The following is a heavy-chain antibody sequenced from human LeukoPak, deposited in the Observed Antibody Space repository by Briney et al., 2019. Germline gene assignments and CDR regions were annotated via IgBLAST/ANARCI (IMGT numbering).Heavy chain of an antibody. CDR3: ARGGGYRGYGQDY. CDR2: ISSNGDAT. V-gene: IGHV3-64*01. J-gene: IGHJ4*02. Sequence: PGGSLRLSCAASGFTFSSYAMHWVRQAPGKGREYVSAISSNGDATYYANSVEGRFTIFRDNSKNTLYLQMGSLRVEDMGVYYCARGGGYRGYGQDYWGQGTLVTVSS. D-gene: IGHD5-12*01. CDR1: GFTFSSYA.